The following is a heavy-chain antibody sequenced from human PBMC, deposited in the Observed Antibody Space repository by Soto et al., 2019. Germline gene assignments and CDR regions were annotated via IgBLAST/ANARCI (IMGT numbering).Heavy chain of an antibody. CDR2: ISANSGNT. V-gene: IGHV1-18*01. CDR1: GYTFTSYG. CDR3: ARELNQYYDSSGYSQLNYYYYGMDV. Sequence: GASVKVSCKASGYTFTSYGISWVRQAPGQGLEWMGWISANSGNTNYAQKLQGRVTMTTDTSISTAYMELSRLRSDDTAVYYCARELNQYYDSSGYSQLNYYYYGMDVWGQGTTVTVSS. J-gene: IGHJ6*02. D-gene: IGHD3-22*01.